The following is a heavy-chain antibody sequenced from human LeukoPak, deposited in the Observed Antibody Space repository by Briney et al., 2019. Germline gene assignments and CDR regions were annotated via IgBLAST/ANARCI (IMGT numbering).Heavy chain of an antibody. V-gene: IGHV4-38-2*01. Sequence: LRLSCAASGFTFSDYYMSWIRQAPGKGLEWIGSIYYSGSTYYNPSLKSRVTISVDTSKNQFSLKLSSVTAADTAVYYCARALTMIVGIYDYWGQGTLVTVSS. CDR2: IYYSGST. D-gene: IGHD3-22*01. J-gene: IGHJ4*02. CDR3: ARALTMIVGIYDY. CDR1: GFTFSDYY.